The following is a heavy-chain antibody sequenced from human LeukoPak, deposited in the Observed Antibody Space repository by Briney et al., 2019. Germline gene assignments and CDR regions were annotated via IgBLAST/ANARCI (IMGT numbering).Heavy chain of an antibody. CDR2: INPNSGGT. J-gene: IGHJ4*02. D-gene: IGHD4-11*01. CDR3: ARENDYRFPTAY. V-gene: IGHV1-2*02. CDR1: GYTFTGYY. Sequence: ASVKVSCKASGYTFTGYYMHWVGQAPGQGLEWMGWINPNSGGTNYAQKFQGRVTMTRDTSISTAYMELSRLRSDDTAVYYCARENDYRFPTAYWGQGTLVTVSS.